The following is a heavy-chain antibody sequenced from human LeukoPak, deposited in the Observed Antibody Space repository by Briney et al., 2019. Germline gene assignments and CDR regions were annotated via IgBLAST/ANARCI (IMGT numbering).Heavy chain of an antibody. D-gene: IGHD3-3*01. CDR1: GYSISSGYY. V-gene: IGHV4-38-2*02. Sequence: SETLSLTCTVSGYSISSGYYWGWIRQPPGKGLEWIGSTYHSGSTYYNPSLKSRVTISVDTSKNQFSLKLSSVTAADTAVYYCARDYRYYDFWSGYYYGALQNYFDYWGQGTLVTVSS. CDR3: ARDYRYYDFWSGYYYGALQNYFDY. CDR2: TYHSGST. J-gene: IGHJ4*02.